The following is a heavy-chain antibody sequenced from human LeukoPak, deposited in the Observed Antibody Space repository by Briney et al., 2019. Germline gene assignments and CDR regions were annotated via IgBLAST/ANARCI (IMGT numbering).Heavy chain of an antibody. J-gene: IGHJ4*02. CDR1: GVTFTSYA. Sequence: GGSLRLFCAASGVTFTSYAVSWVRQAPGKGLEWVSAISGSGGSTYYADSVKGRFTISRDNSKNPLYLQMNTLSAEDTAVYYCAKEGGQWLLPFLCDYWRQGTLVTVSS. D-gene: IGHD6-19*01. CDR2: ISGSGGST. CDR3: AKEGGQWLLPFLCDY. V-gene: IGHV3-23*01.